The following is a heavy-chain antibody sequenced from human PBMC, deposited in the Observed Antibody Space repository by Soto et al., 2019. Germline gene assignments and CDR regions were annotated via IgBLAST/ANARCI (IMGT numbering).Heavy chain of an antibody. CDR2: IYYSGST. CDR1: GGSISSGGYY. J-gene: IGHJ4*02. Sequence: QVQLQESGPGLVKPSQTLSLTCTVSGGSISSGGYYWSWIRQHPGKGLEWIGYIYYSGSTYYNPSHKSRVTISVDTSKDQFSLKLSSVTAADTAVYYCAGGVPGIAAAGTSYWGQGTLVTVSS. D-gene: IGHD6-13*01. CDR3: AGGVPGIAAAGTSY. V-gene: IGHV4-31*03.